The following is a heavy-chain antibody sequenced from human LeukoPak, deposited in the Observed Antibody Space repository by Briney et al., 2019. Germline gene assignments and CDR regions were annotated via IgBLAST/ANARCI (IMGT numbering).Heavy chain of an antibody. CDR3: ARAGSSTLDY. Sequence: PSETLSLTCTVSGGSISSYYWSWIRQPPGKGLEWIGYIYYSGSTNYNPSLKSRVTISVDTSKNQFSLKLSSVTAADTAVYYCARAGSSTLDYWGQGTLVTVSS. V-gene: IGHV4-59*08. J-gene: IGHJ4*02. CDR2: IYYSGST. CDR1: GGSISSYY. D-gene: IGHD2-15*01.